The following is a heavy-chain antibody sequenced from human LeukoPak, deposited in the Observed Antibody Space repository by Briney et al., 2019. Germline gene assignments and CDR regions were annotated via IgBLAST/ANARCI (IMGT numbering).Heavy chain of an antibody. D-gene: IGHD3-16*01. J-gene: IGHJ6*03. CDR2: IFTIGIT. V-gene: IGHV4-39*07. CDR3: ARGDGYYYMDV. CDR1: GGSISSSKYY. Sequence: SETLSLTCIISGGSISSSKYYWGWIRQPPGKGLEWIGTIFTIGITHYNPSLKSRVTISVDTSKNQFSLKLSSVTAADTAVYYCARGDGYYYMDVWGKGTTVTISS.